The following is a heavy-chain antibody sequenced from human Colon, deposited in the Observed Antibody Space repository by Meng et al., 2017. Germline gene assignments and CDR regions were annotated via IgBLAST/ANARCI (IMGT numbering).Heavy chain of an antibody. J-gene: IGHJ4*02. CDR3: ARDLVAFGGVLYYFDY. V-gene: IGHV3-33*01. D-gene: IGHD3-16*01. Sequence: GESLKISCAASGFTSSSYGMHWVRQAPGKGLEWVAVIWYDGSNKYYADSVKGRFTISRDNSKNTLYLQMNSLRAEDTAVYYCARDLVAFGGVLYYFDYWGQGTLVTVSS. CDR2: IWYDGSNK. CDR1: GFTSSSYG.